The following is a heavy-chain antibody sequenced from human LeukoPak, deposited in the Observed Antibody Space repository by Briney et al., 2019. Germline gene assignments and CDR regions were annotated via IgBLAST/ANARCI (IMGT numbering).Heavy chain of an antibody. CDR1: GYTFTGYY. CDR3: ARDTFPSVDTAMVEPFDY. Sequence: GASVKVSCKASGYTFTGYYMHWVRQAPGQGLEWMGWINPNSGGTNYAQKFQGRVTMTRDTSISTAYMELSRLRSDDTAVYYCARDTFPSVDTAMVEPFDYWGQGTLVTVSS. J-gene: IGHJ4*02. V-gene: IGHV1-2*02. CDR2: INPNSGGT. D-gene: IGHD5-18*01.